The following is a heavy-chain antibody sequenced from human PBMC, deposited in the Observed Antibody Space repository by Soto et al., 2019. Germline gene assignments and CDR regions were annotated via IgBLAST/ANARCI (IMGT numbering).Heavy chain of an antibody. CDR1: GFTFSSYW. CDR2: INTDGSTT. Sequence: EVQLVESGGGLVQPGGSLRLSCAASGFTFSSYWMHWVRQAPGKGLVWVSRINTDGSTTNYADSVKGRFTISRDNAKNTVHLQMNSLRAEDAAVYYCARGVRNYYGVDVLGQGTTVTVSS. J-gene: IGHJ6*02. D-gene: IGHD2-21*01. V-gene: IGHV3-74*01. CDR3: ARGVRNYYGVDV.